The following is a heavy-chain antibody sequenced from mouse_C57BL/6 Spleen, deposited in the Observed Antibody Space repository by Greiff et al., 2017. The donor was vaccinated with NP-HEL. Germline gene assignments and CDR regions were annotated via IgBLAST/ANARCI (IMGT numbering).Heavy chain of an antibody. V-gene: IGHV3-6*01. CDR1: GYSITSGYY. D-gene: IGHD2-3*01. CDR2: ISYDGSH. Sequence: EVQRVESGPGLVKPSQSLSLTCSVTGYSITSGYYWNWIRQFPGNKLEWMGYISYDGSHNYNPSLKNRISITRDTSKNQFFLKLNSVTTEDTATYYCAREGDGYYYAMDYWGQGTSVTVSS. CDR3: AREGDGYYYAMDY. J-gene: IGHJ4*01.